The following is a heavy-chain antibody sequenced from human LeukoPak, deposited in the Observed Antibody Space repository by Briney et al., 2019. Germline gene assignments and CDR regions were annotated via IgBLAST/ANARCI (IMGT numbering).Heavy chain of an antibody. Sequence: GGSLRLSCAASGFTFSSYAMSWVRQAPGKGLEWVANIKQDGSEKYYVDSVKGRFTISRDNAKNSLYLQMNSLRADDTAVYYCARDLRFYDSSGYYPGFDYWGQGTLVTVSS. CDR1: GFTFSSYA. CDR3: ARDLRFYDSSGYYPGFDY. J-gene: IGHJ4*02. CDR2: IKQDGSEK. V-gene: IGHV3-7*01. D-gene: IGHD3-22*01.